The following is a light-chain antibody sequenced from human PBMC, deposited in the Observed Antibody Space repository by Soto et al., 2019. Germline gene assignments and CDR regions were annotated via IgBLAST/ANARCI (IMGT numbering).Light chain of an antibody. CDR2: EDS. CDR3: CSYAGSYTLV. V-gene: IGLV2-23*01. CDR1: SSDVGNYNL. J-gene: IGLJ2*01. Sequence: QSALTQPASVSGSPGQSITISCTGTSSDVGNYNLVSWYQQHPGKAPKLMLYEDSKRPSGVSNRFSGSKSGNTASLTVSGLQAEDEADYYCCSYAGSYTLVFGGGTKLTVL.